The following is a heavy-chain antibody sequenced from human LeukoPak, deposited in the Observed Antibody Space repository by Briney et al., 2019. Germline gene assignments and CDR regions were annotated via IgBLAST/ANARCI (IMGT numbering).Heavy chain of an antibody. J-gene: IGHJ4*02. Sequence: GGSLRLSCADSGFTFSSYAMHWVRQAPGKGLEWVAVISYDGSNKYYADSVKGRFTISRDNSKNTLYLQMNSLRAEDTAVYYCASPRIGYSSSSPLDYWGQGTLVTVSS. CDR3: ASPRIGYSSSSPLDY. CDR2: ISYDGSNK. D-gene: IGHD6-6*01. CDR1: GFTFSSYA. V-gene: IGHV3-30-3*01.